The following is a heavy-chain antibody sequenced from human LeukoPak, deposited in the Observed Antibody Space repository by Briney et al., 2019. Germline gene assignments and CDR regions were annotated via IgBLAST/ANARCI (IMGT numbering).Heavy chain of an antibody. V-gene: IGHV1-18*01. CDR1: GYTFTSYG. CDR2: ISAYNGNT. Sequence: ASVTVSCMASGYTFTSYGISWVRPAPGQGLEWMGWISAYNGNTNYAQKLQGRVTMTTDTSTSTAYMELRSLRSDDTAVYYCARDAITMVRGVIGYWGQGTLVTVSS. J-gene: IGHJ4*02. D-gene: IGHD3-10*01. CDR3: ARDAITMVRGVIGY.